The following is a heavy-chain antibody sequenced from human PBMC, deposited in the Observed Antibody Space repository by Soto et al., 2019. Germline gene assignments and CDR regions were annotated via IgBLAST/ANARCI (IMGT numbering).Heavy chain of an antibody. CDR3: AKDVTTVTTIGMDV. CDR1: GFTFDDYA. J-gene: IGHJ6*02. Sequence: QPGGSLRLSCAASGFTFDDYAMHWVRQAPGKGLEWVSGISWNSGSIGYADSVKGRFTISRDNAKNSLYLQMNSLRAEDTALYYCAKDVTTVTTIGMDVWGQGTTVTVSS. CDR2: ISWNSGSI. V-gene: IGHV3-9*01. D-gene: IGHD4-17*01.